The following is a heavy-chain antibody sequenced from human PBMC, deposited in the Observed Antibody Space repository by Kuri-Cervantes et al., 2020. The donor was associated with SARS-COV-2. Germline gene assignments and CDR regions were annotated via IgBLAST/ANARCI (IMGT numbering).Heavy chain of an antibody. CDR2: ISSSSSYI. CDR3: ARVRGVGY. Sequence: GGSLRLSCAASGFTFSSYSMNWVRQAPGKGLEWVSAISSSSSYIYYADSVKGRFTISRDNAKNSLFLQMNSLGAEDTAVYYCARVRGVGYWGQGTLVTVSS. D-gene: IGHD3-10*01. J-gene: IGHJ4*02. V-gene: IGHV3-21*01. CDR1: GFTFSSYS.